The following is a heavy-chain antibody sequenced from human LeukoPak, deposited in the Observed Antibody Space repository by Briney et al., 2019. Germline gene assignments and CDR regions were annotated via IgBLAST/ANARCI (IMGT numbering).Heavy chain of an antibody. V-gene: IGHV3-74*01. CDR2: IDTDGRIT. Sequence: GGSLRLSCAASGFTFSRYRMYWVRHAPGKGLVWVSRIDTDGRITSYADSVMGRFTISRDNAKNMLHLQMNSLRAEDTAVYYCTRGMGDYWGQGTLVTVSS. CDR1: GFTFSRYR. D-gene: IGHD3-10*01. J-gene: IGHJ4*02. CDR3: TRGMGDY.